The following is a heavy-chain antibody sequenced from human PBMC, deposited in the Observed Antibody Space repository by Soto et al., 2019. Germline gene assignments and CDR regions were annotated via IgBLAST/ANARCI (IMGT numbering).Heavy chain of an antibody. V-gene: IGHV1-18*01. CDR2: ISSFNGNT. CDR1: GFTFTNYG. CDR3: ASESEAEVVAPPEAGDMDV. Sequence: QVNLVQSGAEVKKPGASVKISCKASGFTFTNYGFSWVRLAPGQGLEWLGWISSFNGNTNYPQKTRGRVTMTTDTSTTTVYMELRSQTPDDTAVDYCASESEAEVVAPPEAGDMDVWGKGTTVTVSS. J-gene: IGHJ6*03. D-gene: IGHD6-19*01.